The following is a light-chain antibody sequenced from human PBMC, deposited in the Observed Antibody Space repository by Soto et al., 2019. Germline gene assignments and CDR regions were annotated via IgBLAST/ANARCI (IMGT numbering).Light chain of an antibody. CDR2: KAS. Sequence: DIQMTQSPSTLSASVGDRVTITSRASQSISSWLAWYQQKPGKAPKLLIYKASSLQSGVPSRFSGSGSGTEFTLTIRSLQPDDFATYYCQQSFTFAPGTKVDIK. CDR3: QQSFT. CDR1: QSISSW. V-gene: IGKV1-5*03. J-gene: IGKJ3*01.